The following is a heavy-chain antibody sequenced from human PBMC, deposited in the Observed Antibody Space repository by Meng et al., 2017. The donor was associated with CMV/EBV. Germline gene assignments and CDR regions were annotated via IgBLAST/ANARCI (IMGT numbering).Heavy chain of an antibody. D-gene: IGHD6-6*01. CDR1: GFTFSSYA. J-gene: IGHJ4*02. Sequence: GESLKISCAASGFTFSSYAMSWVRQAPGKGLEWVSVIYSGGSSTYYADSVKGRFTISRDNSKNTLYLQMSSLRAEDTAVYNCAKSSYSSSSAIDYWGQGTLVTVSS. CDR2: IYSGGSST. V-gene: IGHV3-23*03. CDR3: AKSSYSSSSAIDY.